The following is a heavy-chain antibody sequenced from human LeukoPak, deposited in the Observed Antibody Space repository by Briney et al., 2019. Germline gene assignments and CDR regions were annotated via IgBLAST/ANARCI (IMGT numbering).Heavy chain of an antibody. V-gene: IGHV4-31*03. D-gene: IGHD4/OR15-4a*01. Sequence: SETLSLTCTVSGGSISSGGYCWSWIRQHPGKGLEWIGYIYYSGSTYYNPSLKSRVTISVDTSMNQVSLKVTSLTAADTAVYYCAASSGVTLGRFWGQGALVTVSS. CDR2: IYYSGST. CDR3: AASSGVTLGRF. J-gene: IGHJ4*02. CDR1: GGSISSGGYC.